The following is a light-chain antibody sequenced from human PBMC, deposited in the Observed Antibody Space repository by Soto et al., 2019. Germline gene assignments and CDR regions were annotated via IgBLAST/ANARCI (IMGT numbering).Light chain of an antibody. J-gene: IGLJ1*01. CDR2: ELN. CDR1: SSDVGGYNF. Sequence: QSALTQPPSASGSPGQSVTISCTGTSSDVGGYNFVSWYQQHPGKAPKLIIYELNKRPSGVPDRFSGSKSGNTASLTVSGLRAEDEADYYCSSYAGSNTHVFGTGTKLTVL. CDR3: SSYAGSNTHV. V-gene: IGLV2-8*01.